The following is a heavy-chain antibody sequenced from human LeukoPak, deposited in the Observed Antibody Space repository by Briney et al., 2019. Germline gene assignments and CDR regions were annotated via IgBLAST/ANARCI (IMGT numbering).Heavy chain of an antibody. V-gene: IGHV3-13*01. CDR3: ARGAKYSSSWSMYYYYYGMDV. J-gene: IGHJ6*02. CDR1: GFTFSSYD. Sequence: GGSLRLSCAASGFTFSSYDMHWVHQATGKGLEWVSAIGTAGDTYYPGSVKGRFTISRENAKNSLYLQMNSLRAGDTAVYYCARGAKYSSSWSMYYYYYGMDVWGQGTTVTVSS. D-gene: IGHD6-13*01. CDR2: IGTAGDT.